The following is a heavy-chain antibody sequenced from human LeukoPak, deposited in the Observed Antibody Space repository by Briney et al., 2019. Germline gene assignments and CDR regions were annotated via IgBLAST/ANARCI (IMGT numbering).Heavy chain of an antibody. Sequence: SQTLSLTCAVSGGSISSGGYSWSWIRQPPGKGLEWIGYIYHSGSTYYNPSLESRVTISVDRSKNQFSLKLSSVTAADTAVYYCARGGYSYGYSGIDYWGQGTLVTVSS. J-gene: IGHJ4*02. CDR1: GGSISSGGYS. CDR3: ARGGYSYGYSGIDY. D-gene: IGHD5-18*01. CDR2: IYHSGST. V-gene: IGHV4-30-2*01.